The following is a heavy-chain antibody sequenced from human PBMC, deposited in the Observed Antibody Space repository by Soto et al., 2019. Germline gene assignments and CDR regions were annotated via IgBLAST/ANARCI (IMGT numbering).Heavy chain of an antibody. J-gene: IGHJ4*02. CDR2: IFSSGST. Sequence: SETLSLTCPSSRSFISGGQYYLSWVRPRPGKGLEWIGRIFSSGSTSFNPSLESRVAMSVDTSKNHFSLNLSSVTAADMAVYYCAREGSYSAYNFAHGIQLWSFDFWGQGDRVIGSS. CDR3: AREGSYSAYNFAHGIQLWSFDF. D-gene: IGHD5-12*01. V-gene: IGHV4-61*03. CDR1: RSFISGGQYY.